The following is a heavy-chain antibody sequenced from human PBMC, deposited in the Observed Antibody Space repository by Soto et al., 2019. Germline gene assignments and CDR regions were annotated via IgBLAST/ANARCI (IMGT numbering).Heavy chain of an antibody. CDR3: ARDVESGSSQYYYYFYGMDV. D-gene: IGHD1-26*01. J-gene: IGHJ6*02. Sequence: QVQLVESGGGVVQPGRSLRLSCAASGFTFSSIAMHWVRQAPGKGLVWVAVLSYDGSNKYYADSVKGRLTISRDISKNTLYLQMDSLRTEDTALYYCARDVESGSSQYYYYFYGMDVWGQGTTVTVSS. CDR1: GFTFSSIA. CDR2: LSYDGSNK. V-gene: IGHV3-30-3*01.